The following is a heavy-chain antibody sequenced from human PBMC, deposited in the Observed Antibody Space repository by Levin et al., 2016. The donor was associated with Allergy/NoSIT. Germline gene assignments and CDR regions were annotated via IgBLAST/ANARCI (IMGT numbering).Heavy chain of an antibody. V-gene: IGHV3-48*01. Sequence: VRQAPGKGLEWVSYISSSSSTIYYADSVKGRFTISRDNAKNSLYLQMNSLRAEDTAVYYCARDSIAYCGGDCYSDAFDIWGQGTMVTVSS. CDR3: ARDSIAYCGGDCYSDAFDI. J-gene: IGHJ3*02. D-gene: IGHD2-21*02. CDR2: ISSSSSTI.